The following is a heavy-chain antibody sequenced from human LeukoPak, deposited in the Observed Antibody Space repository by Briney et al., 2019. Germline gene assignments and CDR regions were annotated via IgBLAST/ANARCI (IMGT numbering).Heavy chain of an antibody. D-gene: IGHD4-11*01. CDR2: IYSCDSDT. CDR3: ATTTVTTGSPFDY. V-gene: IGHV5-51*01. Sequence: GESLKISCKSSGYSFTTYWIGWVRQMPGKGLEWMVIIYSCDSDTRYSPSFQGQVTNSADKSISTAYLQWSSLKASHTAMYYCATTTVTTGSPFDYWGQGTLVTVSS. J-gene: IGHJ4*02. CDR1: GYSFTTYW.